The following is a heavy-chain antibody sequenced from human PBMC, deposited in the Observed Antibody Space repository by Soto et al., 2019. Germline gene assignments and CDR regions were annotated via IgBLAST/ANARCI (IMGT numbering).Heavy chain of an antibody. D-gene: IGHD3-22*01. Sequence: QVQLVQSGADVKKPGSSVKVSCKASGGTFSSYAISWVRQAPGQGLEWVGGIIPRFGTANYAQKFQGRVTITADESTSTAYMELSSLRSEDTAVYYCASWDSDSSGSGDYWGQGTLVTVSS. V-gene: IGHV1-69*01. CDR1: GGTFSSYA. CDR3: ASWDSDSSGSGDY. CDR2: IIPRFGTA. J-gene: IGHJ4*02.